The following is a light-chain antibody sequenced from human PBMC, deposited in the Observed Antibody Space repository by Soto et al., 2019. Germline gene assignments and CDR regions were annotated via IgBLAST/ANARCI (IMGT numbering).Light chain of an antibody. CDR1: SSDIGGYNY. Sequence: ALTQPASVSGSPGQSITIACTGASSDIGGYNYVPWYQQHPGKAPKLMIYEVSNRPSGVSNRFSGSKSDNTASLTISGLQAEDEADYYCSSYTSTSTLYVFGTGTKVTVL. V-gene: IGLV2-14*01. CDR3: SSYTSTSTLYV. J-gene: IGLJ1*01. CDR2: EVS.